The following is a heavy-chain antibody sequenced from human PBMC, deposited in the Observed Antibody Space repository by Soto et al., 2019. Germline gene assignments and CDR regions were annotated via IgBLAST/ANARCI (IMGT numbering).Heavy chain of an antibody. Sequence: PSETLSLPCAVYGGSFSGYYCSWIRQPPWKGLQWIGEINHSGITNYNPSLKSRVTISVDTSKNQFSLKLSSVTAAHTAVYYCARGSGRYGHSNWFDPLVQGTLVTVSS. V-gene: IGHV4-34*01. CDR3: ARGSGRYGHSNWFDP. J-gene: IGHJ5*02. CDR1: GGSFSGYY. CDR2: INHSGIT. D-gene: IGHD5-18*01.